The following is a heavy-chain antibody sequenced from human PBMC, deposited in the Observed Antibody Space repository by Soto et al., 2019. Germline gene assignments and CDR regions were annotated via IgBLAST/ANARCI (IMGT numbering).Heavy chain of an antibody. CDR2: IKQDGSEK. V-gene: IGHV3-7*03. CDR3: ARDLYGDYARNYYNYYGMDV. D-gene: IGHD4-17*01. Sequence: GSLRLSCAASGFTFSSYWMSWVRQAPGKGLEWVANIKQDGSEKYYVDSVKGRFTISRDNAKNSLYLQMNSLRAEDTAVYYCARDLYGDYARNYYNYYGMDVWGQGTTVTVSS. CDR1: GFTFSSYW. J-gene: IGHJ6*02.